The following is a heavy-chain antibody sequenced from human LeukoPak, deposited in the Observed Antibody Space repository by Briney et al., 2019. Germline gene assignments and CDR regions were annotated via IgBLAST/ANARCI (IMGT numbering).Heavy chain of an antibody. CDR1: GFTFSSYA. V-gene: IGHV3-30-3*01. CDR3: ARERDYDSSGYVFYFDY. CDR2: ISYDGSNK. Sequence: GGSLRLSCAASGFTFSSYAMHWVRQAPGKGLEWVAVISYDGSNKYYADSVKGRFTISRDNSKNTLYLQMNSLRAEDTAVYYCARERDYDSSGYVFYFDYWGQGTLVTVSS. D-gene: IGHD3-22*01. J-gene: IGHJ4*02.